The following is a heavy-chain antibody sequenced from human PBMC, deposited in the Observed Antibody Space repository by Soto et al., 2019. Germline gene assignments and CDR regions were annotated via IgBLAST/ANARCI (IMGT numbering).Heavy chain of an antibody. CDR2: ISGSGGST. D-gene: IGHD3-16*02. J-gene: IGHJ4*02. CDR1: GFTFSSYA. V-gene: IGHV3-23*01. Sequence: GGSLRLSCAASGFTFSSYAMSWVRQAPGKGLEWVSAISGSGGSTYYADSVKGRFTISRDNSKNTLYLQMNSLRAEDTAVYYCAKEMITFGGVIVPLFDYWGQGTLVTVSS. CDR3: AKEMITFGGVIVPLFDY.